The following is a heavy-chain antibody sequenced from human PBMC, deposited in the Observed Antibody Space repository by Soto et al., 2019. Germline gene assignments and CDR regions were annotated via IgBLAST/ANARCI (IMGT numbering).Heavy chain of an antibody. V-gene: IGHV4-59*01. J-gene: IGHJ6*02. CDR1: GGSISSFY. CDR2: MSYSGST. CDR3: ARDTGSGSYYYSGMDV. D-gene: IGHD1-26*01. Sequence: SETLSLTCTVSGGSISSFYWSWIRQPPGKGLEWIAYMSYSGSTKYNPSLKSRVTISVDTSKNQCSLKLSSVTAADTAVYYCARDTGSGSYYYSGMDVWGQGTTVTVSS.